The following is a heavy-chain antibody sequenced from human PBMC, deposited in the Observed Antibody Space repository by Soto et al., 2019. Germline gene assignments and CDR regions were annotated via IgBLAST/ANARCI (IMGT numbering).Heavy chain of an antibody. V-gene: IGHV4-59*12. J-gene: IGHJ3*02. Sequence: SETLSLTCTVSSGSISGYYWSWIRQPPGKGLEYIGDIHYSGTTHYNPSLKSRVTISVDTSKNQFSLKLSSVTAADTAVYYCARGIYGVPRGAAFEIWGQGTMVTVSS. CDR3: ARGIYGVPRGAAFEI. CDR2: IHYSGTT. D-gene: IGHD4-17*01. CDR1: SGSISGYY.